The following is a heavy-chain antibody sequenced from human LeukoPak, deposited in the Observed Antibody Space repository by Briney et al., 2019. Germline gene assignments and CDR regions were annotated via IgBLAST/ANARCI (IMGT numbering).Heavy chain of an antibody. CDR1: GGSISSSSHY. J-gene: IGHJ4*02. CDR3: ARHWAYCSGGTCYSFDD. D-gene: IGHD2-15*01. Sequence: SETLSLTCTVSGGSISSSSHYWGWIRQPPGKGLEWIGSSYYSGSTYYSPSLKSRVTISVDTSKNQFSLKLRSVTAADTAVYHCARHWAYCSGGTCYSFDDWGQGTLVTVSS. CDR2: SYYSGST. V-gene: IGHV4-39*01.